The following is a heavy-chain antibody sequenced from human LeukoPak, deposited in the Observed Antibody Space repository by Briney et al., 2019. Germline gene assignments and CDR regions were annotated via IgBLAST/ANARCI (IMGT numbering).Heavy chain of an antibody. CDR1: GFTFDTYG. CDR3: AKDATGCGGDCYSDY. Sequence: GGSLRLSCAASGFTFDTYGMSWVRQAPGKGLEWVSSISSNSANTYYADSVKGRFTISRDNSKNTLYLQMNSLRAEDTAVYYCAKDATGCGGDCYSDYWGQGTLVTVSS. D-gene: IGHD2-21*02. J-gene: IGHJ4*02. V-gene: IGHV3-23*01. CDR2: ISSNSANT.